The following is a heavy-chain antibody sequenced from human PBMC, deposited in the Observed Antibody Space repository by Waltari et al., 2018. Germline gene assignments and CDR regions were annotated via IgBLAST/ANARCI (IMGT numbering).Heavy chain of an antibody. D-gene: IGHD2-8*01. CDR2: ISCGVGVT. CDR3: AKDPNGDYIGAFDT. V-gene: IGHV3-23*01. CDR1: TFTFSNYA. Sequence: EVQVLESGGLLVQPGGARRLSCAAPTFTFSNYAMTWVRQAPGKGLEYSSSISCGVGVTVYANSVKGRLTISRDNSKSTRYLQMNSLRGEDTATYYCAKDPNGDYIGAFDTWGQGTMVTVSP. J-gene: IGHJ3*02.